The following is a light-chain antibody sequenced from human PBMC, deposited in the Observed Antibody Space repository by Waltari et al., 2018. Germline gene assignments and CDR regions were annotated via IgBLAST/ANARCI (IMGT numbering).Light chain of an antibody. Sequence: IVLTQSPGTLSLSPGERVTLSCRASQSVSRALAWYQQKPGQAPRLLMYGASSRATGISDRFSGSGSGTDFSLTISRLDPEDFAVYYCQHYVRLPATFGQGTKVEIK. CDR3: QHYVRLPAT. CDR1: QSVSRA. CDR2: GAS. J-gene: IGKJ1*01. V-gene: IGKV3-20*01.